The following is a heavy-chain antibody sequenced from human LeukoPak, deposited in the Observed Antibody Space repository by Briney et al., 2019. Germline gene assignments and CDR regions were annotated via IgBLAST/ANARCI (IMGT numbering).Heavy chain of an antibody. CDR3: AREDIVVVPAARLYYYYGMDV. Sequence: SVKVSCKASGGTFSSYAISWVRQAPGQGLEWMGGIIPIFGTANYAQKFQGRVTITADESTSTAYMELSSLRSEDTAVYYCAREDIVVVPAARLYYYYGMDVWGQGTTVTVSS. CDR1: GGTFSSYA. J-gene: IGHJ6*02. V-gene: IGHV1-69*13. D-gene: IGHD2-2*01. CDR2: IIPIFGTA.